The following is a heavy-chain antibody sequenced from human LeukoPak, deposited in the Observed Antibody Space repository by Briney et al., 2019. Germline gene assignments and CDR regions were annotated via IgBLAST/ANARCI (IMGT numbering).Heavy chain of an antibody. CDR3: AGTGGPTD. CDR2: INHSGST. D-gene: IGHD3-16*01. V-gene: IGHV4-34*01. CDR1: GGSFSGYY. J-gene: IGHJ4*02. Sequence: SETLSLTCAVYGGSFSGYYWSWIRQPPGKGLEWIGEINHSGSTNYNPSLKSRVTISVDTSKNQFSLKLSSVTAADTAVYYCAGTGGPTDWGQGTLVTVSS.